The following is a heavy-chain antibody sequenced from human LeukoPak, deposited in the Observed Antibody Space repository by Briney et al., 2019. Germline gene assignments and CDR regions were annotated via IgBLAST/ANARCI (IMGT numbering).Heavy chain of an antibody. D-gene: IGHD3-3*01. V-gene: IGHV3-74*01. CDR1: AFTFSTYW. J-gene: IGHJ4*02. CDR3: AREIDTAYYDFWSGYYRGYFDY. CDR2: INSDGSST. Sequence: PARSLRLSCPAAAFTFSTYWMHCVRQAPGNGLVRVSRINSDGSSTIYADSVKGRFTISRDNAKNTLYLQMNSLRAEDTAVYYCAREIDTAYYDFWSGYYRGYFDYWGQGTLVTVSS.